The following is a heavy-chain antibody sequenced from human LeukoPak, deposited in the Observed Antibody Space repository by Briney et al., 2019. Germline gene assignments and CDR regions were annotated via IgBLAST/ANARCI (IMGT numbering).Heavy chain of an antibody. D-gene: IGHD4-11*01. CDR2: IYYSGST. Sequence: SETLSLTCTVSGGSISSYYWSWIRQPPGKGLEWIGYIYYSGSTNYNPSLKSRVTISVDTSKNQFSLKLSSVTAADTAVYYCARGDTSNYDGRGYYSYYMDVWGKGTTVTVSS. V-gene: IGHV4-59*01. CDR3: ARGDTSNYDGRGYYSYYMDV. CDR1: GGSISSYY. J-gene: IGHJ6*03.